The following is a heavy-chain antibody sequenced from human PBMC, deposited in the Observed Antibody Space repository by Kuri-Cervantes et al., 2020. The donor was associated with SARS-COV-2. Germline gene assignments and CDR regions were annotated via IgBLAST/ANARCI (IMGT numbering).Heavy chain of an antibody. CDR3: ARVPQYSSSSY. V-gene: IGHV3-30-3*01. D-gene: IGHD6-6*01. CDR1: GFTFSSYA. Sequence: GGSLRLSCAASGFTFSSYAMHWVRQAPGKGLEWVAVISYDGSNKYYADSVKGRFTISRDNSKNTPYLQMNSLRAEDTAVYYCARVPQYSSSSYWGQGTLVTVSS. CDR2: ISYDGSNK. J-gene: IGHJ4*02.